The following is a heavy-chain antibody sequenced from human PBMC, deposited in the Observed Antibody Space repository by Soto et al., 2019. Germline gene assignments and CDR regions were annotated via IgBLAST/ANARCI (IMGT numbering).Heavy chain of an antibody. Sequence: SETLSLTCAVYGGSFSGYYWSWIRQPPGKGLEWIGEINHSGSTNYNPSLKSRVTISVDTSKNQFSLKLSSVTAADTAVYYCARVRLSDYVWGSYRLTGQWFDYWGQGTLVTVSS. CDR3: ARVRLSDYVWGSYRLTGQWFDY. CDR2: INHSGST. V-gene: IGHV4-34*01. J-gene: IGHJ4*02. D-gene: IGHD3-16*02. CDR1: GGSFSGYY.